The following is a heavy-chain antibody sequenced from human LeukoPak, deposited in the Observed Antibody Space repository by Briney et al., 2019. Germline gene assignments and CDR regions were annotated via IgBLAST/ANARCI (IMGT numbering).Heavy chain of an antibody. J-gene: IGHJ4*02. Sequence: SETLSLTCTVSGGSISSSSYYWGWIRQPPGKGLEWIGSIYYSGSTYYNPSLKSRVTISVDTSKNQFSLKLSSVTAADTAVYYCASLTLTYYFDYWGQGTLVTASS. CDR3: ASLTLTYYFDY. D-gene: IGHD3-16*01. V-gene: IGHV4-39*01. CDR1: GGSISSSSYY. CDR2: IYYSGST.